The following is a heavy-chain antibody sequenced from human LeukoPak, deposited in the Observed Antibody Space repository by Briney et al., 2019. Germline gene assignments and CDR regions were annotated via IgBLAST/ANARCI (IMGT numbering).Heavy chain of an antibody. CDR3: AKYSGWFVRGKDYYYYYMDV. CDR1: GFTLSTYE. J-gene: IGHJ6*03. V-gene: IGHV3-23*01. D-gene: IGHD6-19*01. CDR2: VSTTGGST. Sequence: PGGSLRLSCAASGFTLSTYEMSWVRQAPGKGLEWVSTVSTTGGSTYYADSVKGRFTISRDNSKDTLYLQMNSLRAEDTAVYYCAKYSGWFVRGKDYYYYYMDVWGKGTTVTVSS.